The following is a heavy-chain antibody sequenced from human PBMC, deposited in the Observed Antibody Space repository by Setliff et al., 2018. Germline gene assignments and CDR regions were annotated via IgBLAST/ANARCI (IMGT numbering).Heavy chain of an antibody. J-gene: IGHJ4*02. Sequence: ASVKVSCKASGYSFTGYYMHWVRQTPGQGLEWMGIIHTGGGSASYAQKFQGRVTMTSDTSTSTVYMEVNSVTSDDTAIYYCARGGMAAAGRKGVFEYWGQGTVVTVSS. V-gene: IGHV1-46*01. CDR3: ARGGMAAAGRKGVFEY. CDR1: GYSFTGYY. CDR2: IHTGGGSA. D-gene: IGHD6-13*01.